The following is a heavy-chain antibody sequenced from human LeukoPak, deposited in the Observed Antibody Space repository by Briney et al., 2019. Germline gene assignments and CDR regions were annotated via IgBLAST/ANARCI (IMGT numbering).Heavy chain of an antibody. J-gene: IGHJ4*02. CDR1: GGSFSSGSYY. Sequence: SETLSLTCTVSGGSFSSGSYYWNWIRQPAGKGLEWIGRIYTSGSTNYNPSLKSRVTISVDKSKNQFSLKLSSVTAADTAVYYCAGSVVATFDFHYWGQGTLVTVSS. D-gene: IGHD2-15*01. V-gene: IGHV4-61*02. CDR3: AGSVVATFDFHY. CDR2: IYTSGST.